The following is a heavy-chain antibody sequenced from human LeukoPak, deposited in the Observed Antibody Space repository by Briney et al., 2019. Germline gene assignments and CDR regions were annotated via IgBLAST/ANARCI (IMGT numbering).Heavy chain of an antibody. CDR1: GFTFSSYS. J-gene: IGHJ4*02. D-gene: IGHD3-9*01. V-gene: IGHV3-21*01. Sequence: NPRGSLRLSCAASGFTFSSYSMNWVRQAPGKGLEWVSSISSSSSYIYYADSVKGRFTISRDNAKNSLYLQMNSLRAEDTAVYYCARDRDFDWLPHPLVSYWGQGTLVTVSS. CDR2: ISSSSSYI. CDR3: ARDRDFDWLPHPLVSY.